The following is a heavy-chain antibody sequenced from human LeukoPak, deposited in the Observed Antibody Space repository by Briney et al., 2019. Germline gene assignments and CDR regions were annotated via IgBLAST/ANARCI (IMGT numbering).Heavy chain of an antibody. Sequence: GWCLRLSCAASGFTFSSYEMNWVRPAPGKGLACVSYISSRGGTVYYADSVKGRFTISRDNAKNSLYLQMDSLRAEDTAVYYCAKLGGSSQHFDYWGQGTLVTVSS. CDR1: GFTFSSYE. CDR3: AKLGGSSQHFDY. J-gene: IGHJ4*02. CDR2: ISSRGGTV. D-gene: IGHD1-26*01. V-gene: IGHV3-48*03.